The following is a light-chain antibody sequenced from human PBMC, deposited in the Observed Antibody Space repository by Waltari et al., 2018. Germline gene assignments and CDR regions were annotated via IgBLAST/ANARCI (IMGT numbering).Light chain of an antibody. J-gene: IGKJ2*01. CDR1: QSVLYSSNNLNY. CDR2: WAS. V-gene: IGKV4-1*01. Sequence: DIVMTQSPDSLAVSLGARATITCKSSQSVLYSSNNLNYLAWYQQKPGQPPKLLIYWASTRESGVPDRFSGSGSGTDFTLTISSLQAEDVAVYYCQQFYSTPYTFGQGTKLEIK. CDR3: QQFYSTPYT.